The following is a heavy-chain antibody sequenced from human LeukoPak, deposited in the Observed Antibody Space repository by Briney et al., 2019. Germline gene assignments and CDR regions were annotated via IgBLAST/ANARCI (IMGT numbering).Heavy chain of an antibody. Sequence: ASVKVSCKASGYTFTGYYIHWVRQAPGHGLEWMGWISPNTGVTNYAQRFQGRVTMTRDTSITTTYLELRGLTSDDTAVYYCARHGYCGNPRCYPDYYYIDVWGKGTKVTVSS. D-gene: IGHD2-2*03. CDR1: GYTFTGYY. V-gene: IGHV1-2*02. CDR3: ARHGYCGNPRCYPDYYYIDV. CDR2: ISPNTGVT. J-gene: IGHJ6*03.